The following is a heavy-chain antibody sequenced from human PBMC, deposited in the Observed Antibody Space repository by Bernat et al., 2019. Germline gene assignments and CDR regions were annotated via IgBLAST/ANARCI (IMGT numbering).Heavy chain of an antibody. CDR1: GGSFSGYY. CDR3: ARVQPTYCSSTSCYGPYFDY. D-gene: IGHD2-2*01. CDR2: INHSGST. Sequence: QVQLQQWGAGLLKPSETLSLTCAVYGGSFSGYYWSWIRQPPGKGLEWIGEINHSGSTNYNPSLKSRVTISVDTSKNQLSLKLSSVTAADTAVYYCARVQPTYCSSTSCYGPYFDYWGQGTLVTVSS. J-gene: IGHJ4*02. V-gene: IGHV4-34*01.